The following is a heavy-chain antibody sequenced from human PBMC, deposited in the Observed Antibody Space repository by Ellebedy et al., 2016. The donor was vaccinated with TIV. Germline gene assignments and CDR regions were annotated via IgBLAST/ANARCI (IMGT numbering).Heavy chain of an antibody. V-gene: IGHV3-11*05. CDR2: ISSSSSYT. CDR3: ARDDYYYGSGSSSWFDP. CDR1: GFTFSDYY. D-gene: IGHD3-10*01. Sequence: GGSLRLXXAASGFTFSDYYMSWIRQAPGKGLEWVSYISSSSSYTNYADSVKGRFTISRDNAKNSLYLQMNSLRAEDTAVYYCARDDYYYGSGSSSWFDPWGQGTLVTVSS. J-gene: IGHJ5*02.